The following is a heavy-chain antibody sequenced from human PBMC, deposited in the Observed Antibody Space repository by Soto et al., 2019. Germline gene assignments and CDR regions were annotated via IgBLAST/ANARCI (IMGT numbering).Heavy chain of an antibody. CDR2: VTSNGGNT. Sequence: EVQLLASGGGLVQPGGSLRLSCAASGFNFNTYAMTWVRQSSGKGLEWVSSVTSNGGNTNYADSVKGRFTISRDNSKTTVYLQMDSLRAEDTAIYYCVRGLYGYDYWGQGTLVTVSS. J-gene: IGHJ4*02. V-gene: IGHV3-23*01. CDR3: VRGLYGYDY. D-gene: IGHD2-8*02. CDR1: GFNFNTYA.